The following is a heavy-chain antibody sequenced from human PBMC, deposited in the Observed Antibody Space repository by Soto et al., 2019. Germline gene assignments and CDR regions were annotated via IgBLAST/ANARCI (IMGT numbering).Heavy chain of an antibody. CDR2: ISDYNGNT. Sequence: QVQLVQSGAEVKKPGASVKVSCKASGYTFTSYGISWVRQAPGQGLEWMGWISDYNGNTNYAQKLQGRVTMTTDTSASTDYMELRRLRSDDTAVYYGASSGRGTTRPNYFDYWGQGTLVTVSS. CDR1: GYTFTSYG. V-gene: IGHV1-18*01. J-gene: IGHJ4*02. D-gene: IGHD1-7*01. CDR3: ASSGRGTTRPNYFDY.